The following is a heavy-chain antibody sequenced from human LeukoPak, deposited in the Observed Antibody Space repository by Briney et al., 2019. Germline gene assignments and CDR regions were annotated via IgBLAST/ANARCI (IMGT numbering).Heavy chain of an antibody. CDR2: IIPILGIA. CDR1: GGTFSSYA. CDR3: ARDPSPAYYYGSGSYWLGY. D-gene: IGHD3-10*01. Sequence: SVKVSCKASGGTFSSYAISWARQAPGQGLEWMGRIIPILGIANYAQKFQGRVTITADKSTSTAYMELSSLRSEDTAVYYCARDPSPAYYYGSGSYWLGYWGQGTLVTVSS. J-gene: IGHJ4*02. V-gene: IGHV1-69*04.